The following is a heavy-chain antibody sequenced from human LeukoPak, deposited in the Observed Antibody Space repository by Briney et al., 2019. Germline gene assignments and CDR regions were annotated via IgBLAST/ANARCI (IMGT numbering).Heavy chain of an antibody. D-gene: IGHD1-1*01. Sequence: GGSLRLSCAASGFTFDDYGMTWVRQAPGKGLEWVSIINWNGGGTGYADSVKGRFTISRDNAKNLLYLEMNSLRVEDTDLYYCARGGKLERLFDYWGQGTLVTVSS. CDR3: ARGGKLERLFDY. CDR1: GFTFDDYG. V-gene: IGHV3-20*04. J-gene: IGHJ4*02. CDR2: INWNGGGT.